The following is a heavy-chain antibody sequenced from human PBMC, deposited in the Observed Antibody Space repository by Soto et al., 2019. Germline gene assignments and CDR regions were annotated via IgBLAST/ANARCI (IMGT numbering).Heavy chain of an antibody. J-gene: IGHJ5*02. Sequence: QVQLQESGPGLVKPSETLSLTCTVSGGSISSYYWSWIRQPPGKGLEWIGYIYYSGSTNYNPFLKSRVTISVDTSKNQFSLKLSSVTAADTAVYYCARDALGELSVWFDPWGQGTLVTVSS. CDR3: ARDALGELSVWFDP. CDR2: IYYSGST. V-gene: IGHV4-59*01. CDR1: GGSISSYY. D-gene: IGHD3-16*02.